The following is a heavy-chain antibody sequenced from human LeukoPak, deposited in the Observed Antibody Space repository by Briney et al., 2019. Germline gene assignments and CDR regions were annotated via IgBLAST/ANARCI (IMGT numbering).Heavy chain of an antibody. CDR2: IKQDGSEK. J-gene: IGHJ1*01. CDR1: GFTFSSYW. CDR3: ARAGPYSSSSFQH. D-gene: IGHD6-13*01. V-gene: IGHV3-7*01. Sequence: PGGSLRLSCAASGFTFSSYWMSWVRQAPGKGLEWVANIKQDGSEKYYVDSVKGRFTISRDNAKNSLYLQMNSLRAEDTAVYYCARAGPYSSSSFQHWGQGTLVTVSS.